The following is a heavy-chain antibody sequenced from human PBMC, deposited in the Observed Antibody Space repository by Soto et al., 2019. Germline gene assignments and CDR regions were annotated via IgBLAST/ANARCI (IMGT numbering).Heavy chain of an antibody. V-gene: IGHV1-18*01. J-gene: IGHJ6*04. CDR1: GYTFTSYG. CDR3: ARVEPLVGPAATHLFMDV. Sequence: ASVKVSCKASGYTFTSYGISWVRQAPGQGLEWMGWISAYNGNTNYAQKLQGRVTMTTDTSTSTAYMELRSLRSDDTAVYYCARVEPLVGPAATHLFMDVWGKGTTVTVSS. D-gene: IGHD2-2*01. CDR2: ISAYNGNT.